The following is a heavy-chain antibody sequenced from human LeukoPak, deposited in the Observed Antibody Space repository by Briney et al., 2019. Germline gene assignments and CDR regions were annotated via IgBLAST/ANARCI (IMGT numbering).Heavy chain of an antibody. CDR1: GGTFSSYA. CDR2: IIPILGIA. J-gene: IGHJ4*02. D-gene: IGHD6-13*01. Sequence: ASVKVSCKASGGTFSSYAISWVRQAPGQGLEWMGRIIPILGIANYAQKFQGRVTITADKSTSTAYMELSSLRSEDTAVYYCARDAGSSSWYVWGQGTLVTVSS. V-gene: IGHV1-69*04. CDR3: ARDAGSSSWYV.